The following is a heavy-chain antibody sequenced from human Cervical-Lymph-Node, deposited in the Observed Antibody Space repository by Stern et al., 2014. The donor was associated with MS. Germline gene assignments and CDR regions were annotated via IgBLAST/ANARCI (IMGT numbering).Heavy chain of an antibody. D-gene: IGHD1-1*01. CDR3: ARGQYERDVFDV. J-gene: IGHJ3*01. CDR1: AGSVSSESYY. CDR2: IIYRGST. Sequence: LQLQESGPGLLKPSETLSLTCTVSAGSVSSESYYWTWIRQPPGKGLEWIGYIIYRGSTNYNPSLKSRVAISVDTSKNQLSLKLSSVTAADTAVYYCARGQYERDVFDVWGQGTMVTVSS. V-gene: IGHV4-61*01.